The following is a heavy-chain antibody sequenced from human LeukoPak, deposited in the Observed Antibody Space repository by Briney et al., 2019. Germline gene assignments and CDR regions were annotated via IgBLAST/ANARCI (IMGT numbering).Heavy chain of an antibody. CDR1: GYSLTNYY. Sequence: GASVKVSCKAFGYSLTNYYVHWVRQAPGQGLEWMGKINPSGGSTSYAQKFQGRLTVTRDTYTNTVYMDLSSLRSEDTATYYCARGAPTTRIGAGRFDYWGQGSLLTVAS. D-gene: IGHD5-12*01. CDR3: ARGAPTTRIGAGRFDY. J-gene: IGHJ4*02. V-gene: IGHV1-46*01. CDR2: INPSGGST.